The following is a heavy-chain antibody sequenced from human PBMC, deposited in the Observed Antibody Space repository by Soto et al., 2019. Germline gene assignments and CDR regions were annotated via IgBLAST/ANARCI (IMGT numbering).Heavy chain of an antibody. V-gene: IGHV4-4*07. CDR1: GASISGFY. CDR3: VRDGTKTLRDCFDP. J-gene: IGHJ5*02. D-gene: IGHD1-1*01. Sequence: SETRSLTWTVSGASISGFYWSWIRKSAGKGLEWIGRIYATGTTDYNPSLKSRVMMSVDTSKKQFSLKLRSVTAADTAVYYCVRDGTKTLRDCFDPWGQGISVTVSS. CDR2: IYATGTT.